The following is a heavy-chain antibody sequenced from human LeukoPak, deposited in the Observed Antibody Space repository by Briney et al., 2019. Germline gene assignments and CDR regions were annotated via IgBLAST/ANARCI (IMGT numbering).Heavy chain of an antibody. J-gene: IGHJ3*02. CDR1: GFIFSNYW. V-gene: IGHV3-7*05. Sequence: GGSLRLSCAASGFIFSNYWTTWVRQAPGKGLEWVANIKQDGSEKYYVDSVKGRFTISRDNAKNSLYLQMNSLRAEDTAVYYCAKAPSSTGGAFDIWGQGTMVTVSS. D-gene: IGHD2-2*01. CDR3: AKAPSSTGGAFDI. CDR2: IKQDGSEK.